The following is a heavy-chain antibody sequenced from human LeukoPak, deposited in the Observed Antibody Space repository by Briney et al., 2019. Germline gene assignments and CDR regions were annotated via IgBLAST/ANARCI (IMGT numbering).Heavy chain of an antibody. CDR2: ISGSGDTT. Sequence: GGSLRLSCAASGSTFSSYAMNWVRQAPGKGLVWVSLISGSGDTTYYADSVKGRFTISRDSSKNTLYLQMNSLRAEDTAVYYCAKSRGESRGASNYWGQGTLVTVSS. D-gene: IGHD1-26*01. V-gene: IGHV3-23*01. CDR1: GSTFSSYA. J-gene: IGHJ4*02. CDR3: AKSRGESRGASNY.